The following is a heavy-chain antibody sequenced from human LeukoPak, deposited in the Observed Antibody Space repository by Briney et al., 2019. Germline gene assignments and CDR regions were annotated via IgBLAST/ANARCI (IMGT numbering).Heavy chain of an antibody. CDR2: ITSSSSTI. D-gene: IGHD3-10*01. CDR3: ARGDGWFGELLNFDY. V-gene: IGHV3-48*02. J-gene: IGHJ4*02. CDR1: GFTFSAYA. Sequence: GGSLRLSCAASGFTFSAYAMNWVRQAPGKGLEWVSYITSSSSTIYYADSVKGRFTISRDNAKNSLYLQMNGLRDEDTAVYYCARGDGWFGELLNFDYWGQGTLVTVSS.